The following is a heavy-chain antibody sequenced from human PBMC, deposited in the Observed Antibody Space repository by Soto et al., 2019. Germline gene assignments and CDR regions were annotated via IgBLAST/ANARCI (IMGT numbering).Heavy chain of an antibody. D-gene: IGHD3-22*01. Sequence: GGSLRLSCAASGFTFSSYWMSWVRQAPGKGLEWVANIKQDGSEKYYVDSVKGRFTISRDHAKNSLYLQMNSLRAEDRGVYYCARFYYDSSGYLPSPYYYYYGMDVWGQGTTVTVSS. V-gene: IGHV3-7*04. CDR1: GFTFSSYW. CDR2: IKQDGSEK. J-gene: IGHJ6*02. CDR3: ARFYYDSSGYLPSPYYYYYGMDV.